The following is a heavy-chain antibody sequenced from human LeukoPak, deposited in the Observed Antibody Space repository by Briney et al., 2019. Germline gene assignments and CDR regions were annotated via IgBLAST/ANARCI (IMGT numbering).Heavy chain of an antibody. J-gene: IGHJ4*02. CDR1: GFTFSNYW. V-gene: IGHV3-7*05. D-gene: IGHD4-17*01. CDR3: ARARRDYAADFDY. Sequence: PGGSLRLCCAASGFTFSNYWMSWVRQAPGKGLEWVANIKQDGSEKYYVDSVKGRFTISRDNAENSLYLQMNSLRAEDTAVYYCARARRDYAADFDYWGQGTLVTVSS. CDR2: IKQDGSEK.